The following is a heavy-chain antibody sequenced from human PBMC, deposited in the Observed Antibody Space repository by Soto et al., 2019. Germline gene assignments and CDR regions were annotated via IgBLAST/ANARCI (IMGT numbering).Heavy chain of an antibody. D-gene: IGHD6-19*01. CDR2: IRSKANSYAT. CDR3: TRQSGWYYYFDY. CDR1: GFTFSGSA. Sequence: GGSLRLSCAASGFTFSGSAMHWVRRASGKGLEWVGRIRSKANSYATAYAASVKGRFTISRDDSKNTAYLQMNSLKTEDTAVYYCTRQSGWYYYFDYWGQGTLVTVSS. J-gene: IGHJ4*02. V-gene: IGHV3-73*01.